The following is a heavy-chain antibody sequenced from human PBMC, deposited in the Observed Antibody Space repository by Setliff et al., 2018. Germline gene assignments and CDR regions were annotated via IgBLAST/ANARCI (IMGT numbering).Heavy chain of an antibody. CDR3: ARVLAADTYQDY. CDR2: INPASGTT. Sequence: GASVKVSCKASGYIFTDYFIHWMRQAPGQGLECMGWINPASGTTQFTDKFQGRITVTSDTSISTVYMELSGLRRDDTAIYFCARVLAADTYQDYWGQGTLVTVSS. V-gene: IGHV1-2*07. D-gene: IGHD2-21*01. CDR1: GYIFTDYF. J-gene: IGHJ4*02.